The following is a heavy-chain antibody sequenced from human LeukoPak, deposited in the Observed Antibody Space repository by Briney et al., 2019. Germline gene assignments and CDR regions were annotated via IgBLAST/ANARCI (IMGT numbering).Heavy chain of an antibody. J-gene: IGHJ3*02. Sequence: KPSETLSLTCTVSGGSISSHYWSWIRQPAGKGLEWIGRIYTSGSTNYNPSLKSRVTMSVDTSKNQFSLKLSSVTAADTAVYYCAREGSSSWYRCFDIWGQGTMVTVSS. CDR2: IYTSGST. CDR3: AREGSSSWYRCFDI. V-gene: IGHV4-4*07. D-gene: IGHD6-13*01. CDR1: GGSISSHY.